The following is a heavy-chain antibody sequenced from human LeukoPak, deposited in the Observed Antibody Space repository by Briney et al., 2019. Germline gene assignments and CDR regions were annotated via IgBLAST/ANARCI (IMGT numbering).Heavy chain of an antibody. CDR2: INNDGSSA. Sequence: GGSLRLSCAASGFTFDNYWIHWVRQVPGKGLVWVSRINNDGSSASYVDSVKGRFTISRDNAKNTLFLQMNSLRAEDTAVYYCARRGTGHGMDVWGQGTTVIVSS. J-gene: IGHJ6*02. D-gene: IGHD1-1*01. CDR3: ARRGTGHGMDV. V-gene: IGHV3-74*01. CDR1: GFTFDNYW.